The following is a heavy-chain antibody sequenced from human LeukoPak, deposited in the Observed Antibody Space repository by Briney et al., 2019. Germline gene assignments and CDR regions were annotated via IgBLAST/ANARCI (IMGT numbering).Heavy chain of an antibody. CDR3: ATWRTAKTGFDY. CDR1: GGSISSNNYY. J-gene: IGHJ4*02. V-gene: IGHV4-39*01. D-gene: IGHD1-1*01. CDR2: IYYSGSP. Sequence: SETLSLTCTVSGGSISSNNYYWGWIRQPPGKGLEWIGGIYYSGSPYYNPSLKSRVTISVDTSKNQFSLRLRSVTAADTAVYYCATWRTAKTGFDYWGQGTLVTVSS.